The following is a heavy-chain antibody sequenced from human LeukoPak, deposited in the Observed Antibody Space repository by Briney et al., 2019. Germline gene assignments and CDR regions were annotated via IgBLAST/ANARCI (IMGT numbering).Heavy chain of an antibody. CDR1: GFTFSSYA. CDR3: VKRSNCWGGSGDYFDY. D-gene: IGHD1-1*01. J-gene: IGHJ4*02. Sequence: GGSLRLSCAASGFTFSSYAMSWVRQDPGKGLEWVSAISGSGGSTYYADSVKGRFTISRDNSKNTLYLQMNSLRAEDTAVHYCVKRSNCWGGSGDYFDYWGQGTLVTVSS. CDR2: ISGSGGST. V-gene: IGHV3-23*01.